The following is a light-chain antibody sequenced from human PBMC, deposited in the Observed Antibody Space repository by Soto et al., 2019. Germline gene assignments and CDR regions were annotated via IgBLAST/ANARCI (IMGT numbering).Light chain of an antibody. CDR2: AAS. CDR3: QQSYSTLFT. V-gene: IGKV1-39*01. J-gene: IGKJ5*01. CDR1: QSISSY. Sequence: DIQMTQSPSSLSASVGDRVTNTCRASQSISSYLNWYQQKPGKAPKLLIYAASSLQSGFPSRFSGSGSGTDFTLTISSLQPEDFATYYCQQSYSTLFTFGQGTRLEIK.